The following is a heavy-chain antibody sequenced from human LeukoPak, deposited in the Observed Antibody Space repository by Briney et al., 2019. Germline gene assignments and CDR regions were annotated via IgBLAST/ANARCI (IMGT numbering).Heavy chain of an antibody. CDR3: AKGRGSGWYGVGDY. CDR2: IYSGGDT. CDR1: GFTVSSNS. V-gene: IGHV3-53*01. Sequence: PGGSLRLSCAASGFTVSSNSMSWVRQAPAQGLEWVSVIYSGGDTYYADSVKGRFTISRDNSKNTLYLQMNSLRAEDTAVYYCAKGRGSGWYGVGDYWGQGTLVTVSS. D-gene: IGHD6-19*01. J-gene: IGHJ4*02.